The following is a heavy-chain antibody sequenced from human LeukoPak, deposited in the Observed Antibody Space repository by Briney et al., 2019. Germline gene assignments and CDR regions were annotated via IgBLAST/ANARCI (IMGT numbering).Heavy chain of an antibody. J-gene: IGHJ4*02. CDR3: ALSGSLGAY. D-gene: IGHD1-26*01. Sequence: GGSLRLSCAASGFIFSNFAMTWVRQAPGKGLDWVSLISGSGDTTYYADSVKGRFTISRDNSKKALYLQMNSLRDEDTAVYFCALSGSLGAYWGQGTLVILSS. CDR1: GFIFSNFA. CDR2: ISGSGDTT. V-gene: IGHV3-23*01.